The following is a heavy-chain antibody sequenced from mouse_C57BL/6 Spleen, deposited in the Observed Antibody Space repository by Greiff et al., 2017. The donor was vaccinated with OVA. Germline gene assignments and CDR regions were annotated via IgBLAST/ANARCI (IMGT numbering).Heavy chain of an antibody. V-gene: IGHV1-64*01. J-gene: IGHJ3*01. CDR3: ASYDGYWFAD. Sequence: QVQLQQPGAELVKPGASVKLSCKASGYTFTSYWMHWVKQRPGQGLEWIGMIHPNSGSTNYNEKFKSKATLTVDKSSSTAYMQLSSLTSEDAAVYYCASYDGYWFADWGQGTLVTVSA. CDR1: GYTFTSYW. D-gene: IGHD2-3*01. CDR2: IHPNSGST.